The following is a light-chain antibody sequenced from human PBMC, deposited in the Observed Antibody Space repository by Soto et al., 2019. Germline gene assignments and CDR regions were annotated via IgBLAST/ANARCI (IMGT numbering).Light chain of an antibody. V-gene: IGKV3-20*01. CDR2: GPS. J-gene: IGKJ1*01. CDR3: QEYGCSPLT. CDR1: QSVTSSH. Sequence: EIVLTQSPGTLSLSPGERATLSCRASQSVTSSHLAWYQQKPGQAPRLLIYGPSSRATGSPDRFSGSGSGTDFTLTISGLQPEDFAVYYCQEYGCSPLTFGRGTKVEIK.